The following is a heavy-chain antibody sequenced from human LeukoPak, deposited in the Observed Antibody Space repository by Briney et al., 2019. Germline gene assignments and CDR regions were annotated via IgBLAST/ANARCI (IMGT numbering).Heavy chain of an antibody. CDR1: GFTFSNSA. Sequence: ASVKVSCKASGFTFSNSAMQWVRQVRGQRLEWIGWIVVGSGNTNYAQKFQERVTITRDMSTSTAYMELSSLRSEDTAVYYCAADVIYESDWGQGTLVTVSS. CDR2: IVVGSGNT. CDR3: AADVIYESD. D-gene: IGHD2/OR15-2a*01. V-gene: IGHV1-58*02. J-gene: IGHJ4*02.